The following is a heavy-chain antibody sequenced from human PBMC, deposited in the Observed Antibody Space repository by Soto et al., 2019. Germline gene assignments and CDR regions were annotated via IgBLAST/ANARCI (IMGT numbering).Heavy chain of an antibody. V-gene: IGHV5-51*01. CDR1: GYTFSNYW. CDR2: IFPGDSDT. J-gene: IGHJ4*02. CDR3: ARRAWYSFDS. Sequence: PGESLKISCKASGYTFSNYWIGWVRQVPGKGLEWMGSIFPGDSDTRYSPSFQGQVTISADKSISTTYLRLNSLQASDTALCFCARRAWYSFDSWGQGPLVTVSS.